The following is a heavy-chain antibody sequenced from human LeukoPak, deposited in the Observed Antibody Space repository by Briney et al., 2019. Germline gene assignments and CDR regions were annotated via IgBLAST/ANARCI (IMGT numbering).Heavy chain of an antibody. CDR3: ASPAGPRGYFDY. CDR2: IYYSGST. Sequence: PSETLSLTCTVSGGSISSSSYYWGWIRQPPGKGLEWIGSIYYSGSTYYNPSLKSRVTKSVDTSKNQFSLKLSSVTAADTAVYYCASPAGPRGYFDYWGQGTLVTVSS. CDR1: GGSISSSSYY. D-gene: IGHD6-13*01. J-gene: IGHJ4*02. V-gene: IGHV4-39*07.